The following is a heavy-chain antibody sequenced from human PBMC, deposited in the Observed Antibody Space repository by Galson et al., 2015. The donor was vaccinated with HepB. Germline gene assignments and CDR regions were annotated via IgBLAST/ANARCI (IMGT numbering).Heavy chain of an antibody. CDR3: ARGGDKLVTWGCFFDP. Sequence: SLRLSCAASGFTLSDYYMSWFRQAPGKGLEWVSFMSSSGSTIYYADSVKGRFTISRDNAKNSLYLQMNSLRAEDTAVYYCARGGDKLVTWGCFFDPWGQGALVTVSS. D-gene: IGHD4-23*01. CDR2: MSSSGSTI. CDR1: GFTLSDYY. V-gene: IGHV3-11*01. J-gene: IGHJ5*02.